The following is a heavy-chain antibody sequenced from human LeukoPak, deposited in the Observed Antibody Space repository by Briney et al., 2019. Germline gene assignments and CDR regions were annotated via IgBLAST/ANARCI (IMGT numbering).Heavy chain of an antibody. CDR3: AREVDYLDY. CDR1: GFNFQRYG. J-gene: IGHJ4*02. Sequence: QSGGSLRLSCVASGFNFQRYGMGWVRQAPGKGLEWVAFIRYDGSNKYYADSVKGRFTISRDNSKNTLYLQMNSLRAEDTAVYYCAREVDYLDYWGQGTLVTVSS. V-gene: IGHV3-30*02. CDR2: IRYDGSNK. D-gene: IGHD1-26*01.